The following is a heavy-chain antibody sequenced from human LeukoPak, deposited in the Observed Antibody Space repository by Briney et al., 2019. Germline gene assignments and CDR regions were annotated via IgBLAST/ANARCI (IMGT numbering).Heavy chain of an antibody. CDR3: ARRWNYGRNYYIDV. V-gene: IGHV4-34*01. J-gene: IGHJ6*03. D-gene: IGHD1-7*01. CDR1: GGSFSHYY. CDR2: INDSGTI. Sequence: SETLSLTCAVYGGSFSHYYWSWIRQPPGMGLEWIGEINDSGTINYNPSLMSRVTISVDKSKNQFSLKLTSATAADTAVYYCARRWNYGRNYYIDVWGKGATVSASS.